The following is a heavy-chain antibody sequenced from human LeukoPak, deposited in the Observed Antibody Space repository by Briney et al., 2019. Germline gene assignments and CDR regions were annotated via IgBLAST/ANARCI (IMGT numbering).Heavy chain of an antibody. CDR3: AKNPHYYGSGSYEDYFDY. J-gene: IGHJ4*02. V-gene: IGHV3-23*01. D-gene: IGHD3-10*01. CDR2: ISGSGGST. CDR1: GFTFSSYA. Sequence: PGGSLRLSCAASGFTFSSYAMSWVRQAPGKGLEWVSAISGSGGSTYYADSVKGRFTISRDNSKNTLYLQMNSLRAEDTAVYYCAKNPHYYGSGSYEDYFDYWGQGTLVTVSS.